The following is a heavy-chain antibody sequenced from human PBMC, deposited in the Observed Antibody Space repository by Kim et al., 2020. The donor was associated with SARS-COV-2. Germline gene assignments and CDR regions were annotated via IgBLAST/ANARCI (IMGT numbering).Heavy chain of an antibody. CDR3: ARGPIAAAGKPYYPFDY. CDR1: GGSFSGYY. D-gene: IGHD6-13*01. CDR2: INHSGST. J-gene: IGHJ4*01. V-gene: IGHV4-34*01. Sequence: SETLSLTCAVYGGSFSGYYWSWIRQPPGKGLEWIGEINHSGSTNYNPSLKSRVTISVDTSKNQFSLKLSSVTAADTAVYYCARGPIAAAGKPYYPFDYWG.